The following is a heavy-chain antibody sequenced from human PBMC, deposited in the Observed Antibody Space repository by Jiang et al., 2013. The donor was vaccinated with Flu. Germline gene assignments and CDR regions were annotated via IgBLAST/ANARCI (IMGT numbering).Heavy chain of an antibody. J-gene: IGHJ4*02. D-gene: IGHD1-26*01. CDR2: IDPSDSYT. Sequence: QLVESGAEVKKPGESLRISCKGFGYSFTNYWISWVRQMPGKGLEWMGTIDPSDSYTKYSPSFQAQVTISADKSITTAYLQWSSLKASDTAIYYCAGTYDGSFSWDYWGQGTLVTVSS. CDR1: GYSFTNYW. CDR3: AGTYDGSFSWDY. V-gene: IGHV5-10-1*03.